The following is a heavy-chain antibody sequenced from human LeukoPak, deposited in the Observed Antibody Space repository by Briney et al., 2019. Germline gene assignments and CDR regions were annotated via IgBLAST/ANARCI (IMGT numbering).Heavy chain of an antibody. Sequence: PGGSLRLSCAASGFTFSDYYMSWIRQAPGKGLEWVSYISSSGTTIYYADSVKGRFTISRDNAKNSLYLQMNSLRAEDTAVYYCARRRDSGSLQHFDCWGQGTLVTVSS. J-gene: IGHJ4*02. CDR1: GFTFSDYY. CDR2: ISSSGTTI. D-gene: IGHD1-26*01. CDR3: ARRRDSGSLQHFDC. V-gene: IGHV3-11*01.